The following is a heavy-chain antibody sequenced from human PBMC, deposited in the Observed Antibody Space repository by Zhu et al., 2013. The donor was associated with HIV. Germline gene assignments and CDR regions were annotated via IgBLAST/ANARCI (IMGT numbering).Heavy chain of an antibody. D-gene: IGHD3-22*01. V-gene: IGHV4-39*07. Sequence: QLQESGPGLVKPSETLSLTCTVSGGSISSSSYYWGWIRQPPGKGLEWIGSIYYSGSTYYNPSLKSRVTISVDTSKNQFSLKLSSVTAADTAVYYCARDAHYYDSSGNWFDPWGQGTLVTVSS. CDR2: IYYSGST. CDR1: GGSISSSSYY. CDR3: ARDAHYYDSSGNWFDP. J-gene: IGHJ5*02.